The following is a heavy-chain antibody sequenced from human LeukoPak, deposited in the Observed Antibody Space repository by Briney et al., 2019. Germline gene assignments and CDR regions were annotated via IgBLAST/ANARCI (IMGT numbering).Heavy chain of an antibody. J-gene: IGHJ6*02. CDR3: AKDASGDYYYGMDV. Sequence: PGGSLRLSCAASGFTFSSYGMHWVRQAPGKGLEWVAVISYDGSNKYYADSVKGRFTISRGNSKNTLYLQMNSLRAEDTAVYYCAKDASGDYYYGMDVWGQGTTVTVSS. D-gene: IGHD3-3*01. CDR1: GFTFSSYG. V-gene: IGHV3-30*18. CDR2: ISYDGSNK.